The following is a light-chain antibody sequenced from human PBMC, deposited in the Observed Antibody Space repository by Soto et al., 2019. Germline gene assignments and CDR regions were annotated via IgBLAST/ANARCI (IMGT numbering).Light chain of an antibody. V-gene: IGKV3D-20*01. Sequence: EIVLTQSPATLSLSPGERATLSCGASQSVSSSYLAWYQQKPSLAPRLLIYDASSRAAGIPDRFSGCGPGTDFTLTITRLEPEHFALYDSQQYGSSPYTFGQGTKLEIK. CDR3: QQYGSSPYT. CDR1: QSVSSSY. CDR2: DAS. J-gene: IGKJ2*01.